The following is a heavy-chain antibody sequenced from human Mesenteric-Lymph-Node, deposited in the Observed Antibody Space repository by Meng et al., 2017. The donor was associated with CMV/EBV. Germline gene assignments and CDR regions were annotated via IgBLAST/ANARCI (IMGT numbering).Heavy chain of an antibody. CDR1: GGSISSYY. J-gene: IGHJ4*02. CDR3: ARGPGYYDSSGSDY. D-gene: IGHD3-22*01. CDR2: IYYNGVA. Sequence: GSLRLSCTVSGGSISSYYWSWIRQPPGKGLEWIGYIYYNGVANYSPSLKSRVTMSVHTSKNQFFLNLNSVTAADTAVYYCARGPGYYDSSGSDYWGQGMLVTVSS. V-gene: IGHV4-59*01.